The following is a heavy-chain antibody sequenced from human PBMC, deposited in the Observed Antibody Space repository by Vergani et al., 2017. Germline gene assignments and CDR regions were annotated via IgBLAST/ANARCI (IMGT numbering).Heavy chain of an antibody. J-gene: IGHJ6*02. Sequence: QVQLVESGGGVVQPGGSLRLSCAASGFTFSSYGMHWVRQAPGKGLEWVAFIRFDGSNKYYADSVKCRFTISRDNSKNTLYLQMNSLRAEETAVYYCAKASRSVVMWYYGMDVWGQGTTVTVSS. D-gene: IGHD3-22*01. V-gene: IGHV3-30*02. CDR3: AKASRSVVMWYYGMDV. CDR2: IRFDGSNK. CDR1: GFTFSSYG.